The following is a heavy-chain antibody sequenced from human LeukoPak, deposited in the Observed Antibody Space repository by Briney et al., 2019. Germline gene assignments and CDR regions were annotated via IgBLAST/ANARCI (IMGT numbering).Heavy chain of an antibody. CDR2: VKQDGSEK. J-gene: IGHJ4*02. CDR3: AIRFVDY. D-gene: IGHD3-3*01. Sequence: GGSLRLSCAASGFTFSTYWMTWVRQAPGKGLEWVANVKQDGSEKYYVDSVKGRFTISRDNDKKSLYLQMNSLRVEDMAVYYCAIRFVDYWGQGTLVTVSS. V-gene: IGHV3-7*01. CDR1: GFTFSTYW.